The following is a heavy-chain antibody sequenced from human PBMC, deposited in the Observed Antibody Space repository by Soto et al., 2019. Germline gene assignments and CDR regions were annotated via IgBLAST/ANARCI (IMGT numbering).Heavy chain of an antibody. CDR2: ISYDGSNK. CDR3: AKDVTVVIVNTLGY. J-gene: IGHJ4*02. CDR1: GFTFSSYA. V-gene: IGHV3-30*18. D-gene: IGHD5-12*01. Sequence: GGSLRLSCVASGFTFSSYAIHWVRQAPGKGLEWVAVISYDGSNKFYADSVKGRFTISRDNSKNTLYLHMNSLNTEDTAVYYCAKDVTVVIVNTLGYWGQGTLVTVS.